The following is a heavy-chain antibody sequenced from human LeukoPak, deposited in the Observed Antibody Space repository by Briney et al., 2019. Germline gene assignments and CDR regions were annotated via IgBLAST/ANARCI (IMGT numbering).Heavy chain of an antibody. V-gene: IGHV3-30*01. CDR2: ISLEGVDK. CDR3: ARDQGHKAYWSRQTNYDSFDI. Sequence: PGRSLRLSCAPSRFTSSNYPMHWVSHTPRKRLGRVSAISLEGVDKYNADSVQGRFTISRDKSKNTLYLQMNSLRVEYTAVYFCARDQGHKAYWSRQTNYDSFDIWGQGTMVTVSS. CDR1: RFTSSNYP. J-gene: IGHJ3*02. D-gene: IGHD3-3*01.